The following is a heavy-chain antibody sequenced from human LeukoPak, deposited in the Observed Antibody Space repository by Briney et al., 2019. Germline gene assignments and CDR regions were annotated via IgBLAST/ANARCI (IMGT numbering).Heavy chain of an antibody. CDR2: ISGSGGST. CDR1: GFTFSSYA. D-gene: IGHD1-26*01. CDR3: AKALGPSGDPRQYFDY. V-gene: IGHV3-23*01. Sequence: PGGSLRLSCAASGFTFSSYAMSWVRQAPGKGLEWVSSISGSGGSTYYADSVKGRFTISRDNSKNTLYLQMNSLRAEDTADYYCAKALGPSGDPRQYFDYWGQGTLVTVSS. J-gene: IGHJ4*02.